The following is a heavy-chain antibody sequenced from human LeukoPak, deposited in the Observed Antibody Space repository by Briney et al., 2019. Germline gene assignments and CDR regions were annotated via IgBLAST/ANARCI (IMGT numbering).Heavy chain of an antibody. CDR2: IGGSDGRT. D-gene: IGHD3-10*02. CDR3: TRNLGGITMSQLGNDY. CDR1: GFTFSTYA. V-gene: IGHV3-23*01. Sequence: QAGGSLRLSCAASGFTFSTYAMSWVRQAPGKGLEWVSLIGGSDGRTRYADSVKGRFTISRDNSKNTLYLEMNSLRAEDTAVYYCTRNLGGITMSQLGNDYWGQGTLVTVSS. J-gene: IGHJ4*02.